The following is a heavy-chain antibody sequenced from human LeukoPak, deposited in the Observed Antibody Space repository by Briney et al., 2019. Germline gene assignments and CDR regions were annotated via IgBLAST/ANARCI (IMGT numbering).Heavy chain of an antibody. V-gene: IGHV4-39*01. CDR3: ARHFDFWSGYFFDY. CDR1: GGSISSSSYY. Sequence: SETLSLTCTVSGGSISSSSYYWGWIRQPPGKGLEWIGSIYYSGSTYYNPSLKSRVTISVDTSKNQFSLKLSSVTAADTAVYYCARHFDFWSGYFFDYWGQGTLVTVPS. CDR2: IYYSGST. D-gene: IGHD3-3*01. J-gene: IGHJ4*02.